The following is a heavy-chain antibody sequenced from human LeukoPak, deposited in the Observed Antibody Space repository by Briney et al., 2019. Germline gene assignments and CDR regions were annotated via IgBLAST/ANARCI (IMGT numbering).Heavy chain of an antibody. CDR2: IIPIFGTA. CDR3: ATPRGSYKYYFDY. J-gene: IGHJ4*02. V-gene: IGHV1-69*05. Sequence: SVKASCKASGGTFSSYAISWVRQAPGQGLEWMGRIIPIFGTANYAQKFQGRVTITTDESTSTAYMELSSLRSEDTAVYYCATPRGSYKYYFDYWGQGTLVTVSS. CDR1: GGTFSSYA. D-gene: IGHD3-16*01.